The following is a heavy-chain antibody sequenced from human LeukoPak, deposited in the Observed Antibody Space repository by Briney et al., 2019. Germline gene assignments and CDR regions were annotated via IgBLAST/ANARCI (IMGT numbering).Heavy chain of an antibody. J-gene: IGHJ3*02. CDR2: IYYSGST. CDR3: ARFYLGTVVDAFDI. D-gene: IGHD4-23*01. CDR1: GGSISSYY. V-gene: IGHV4-59*01. Sequence: DPSETLSLTCTVSGGSISSYYWSWIRQPPGKGLEWIGYIYYSGSTNYNPSLKSRVTISVDTSKNQFSLKLSSVTAADTAVYYCARFYLGTVVDAFDIWGQGTMVTVSS.